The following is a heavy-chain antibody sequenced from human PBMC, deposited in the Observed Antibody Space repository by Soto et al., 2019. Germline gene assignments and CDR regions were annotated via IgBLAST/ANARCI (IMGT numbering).Heavy chain of an antibody. CDR2: IYYSGST. CDR1: GGSFNDYY. Sequence: SETLSLTCAVYGGSFNDYYWSWIRQPPGKGLEWIGYIYYSGSTNYNPSLKSRVTISVDTSKNQFSLKLSSVTAADTAVYYCARRYGPGFDYWGQGTLVTVSS. V-gene: IGHV4-59*08. D-gene: IGHD4-17*01. J-gene: IGHJ4*02. CDR3: ARRYGPGFDY.